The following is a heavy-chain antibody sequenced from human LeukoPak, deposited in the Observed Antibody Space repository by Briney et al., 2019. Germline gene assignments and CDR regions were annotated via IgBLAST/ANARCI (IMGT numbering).Heavy chain of an antibody. V-gene: IGHV3-7*03. CDR3: ARDSGQYYDFWSGYSDYYYGMDV. Sequence: GGSLRLSCAVSGFTFSGFWMSWSRQAPGKGLEWVASINSDGSEGYYADVVKGRFTISRDNAKNSLYLQINSLRAEDTAVYYCARDSGQYYDFWSGYSDYYYGMDVWGQGTTVTVSS. CDR1: GFTFSGFW. D-gene: IGHD3-3*01. CDR2: INSDGSEG. J-gene: IGHJ6*02.